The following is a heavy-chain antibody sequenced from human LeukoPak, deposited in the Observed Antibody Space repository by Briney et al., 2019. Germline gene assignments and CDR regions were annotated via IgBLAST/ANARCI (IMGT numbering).Heavy chain of an antibody. D-gene: IGHD3-3*01. CDR2: INHSGST. Sequence: LETLSLTCAVYGGSFSGYYWSWIRQPPGKGLEWIGEINHSGSTKYTPSLKSRLIMPVDLPENHISLKLTSVTAADTAVYYCARESGFYRPLDYSGQGTLVTVSS. CDR3: ARESGFYRPLDY. CDR1: GGSFSGYY. V-gene: IGHV4-34*01. J-gene: IGHJ4*02.